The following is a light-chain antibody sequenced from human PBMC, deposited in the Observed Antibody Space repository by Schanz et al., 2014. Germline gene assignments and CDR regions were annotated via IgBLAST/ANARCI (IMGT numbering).Light chain of an antibody. V-gene: IGLV8-61*01. CDR2: NTN. Sequence: QAVVTQEPSFSVSPGGTVTLTCGLSSASVSTSYFPSWYQQTPGQAPRTLIYNTNTRSSGVPDRFSGSILGNKAALTITGAQADDESDYYCVLYMGSGSWVFGRGTKLTVL. CDR3: VLYMGSGSWV. J-gene: IGLJ3*02. CDR1: SASVSTSYF.